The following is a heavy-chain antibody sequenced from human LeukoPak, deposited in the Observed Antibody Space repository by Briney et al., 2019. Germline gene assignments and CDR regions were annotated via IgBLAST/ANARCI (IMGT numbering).Heavy chain of an antibody. D-gene: IGHD4-17*01. J-gene: IGHJ4*02. CDR2: ISNSGTTI. Sequence: GGSLRLSCAASGFTFSSYEMNWVRQAPGKGLEWVSYISNSGTTIYYADSVRGRFTISRDNAKNSLYLQMNSLRAEDTAMYYCVRGGPYGDYDAYWGQGTLVTVSS. V-gene: IGHV3-48*03. CDR3: VRGGPYGDYDAY. CDR1: GFTFSSYE.